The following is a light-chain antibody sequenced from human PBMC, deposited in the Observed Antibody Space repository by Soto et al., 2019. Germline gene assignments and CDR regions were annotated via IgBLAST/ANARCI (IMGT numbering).Light chain of an antibody. CDR2: TNN. CDR3: ATWDNSLSGSYV. V-gene: IGLV1-44*01. J-gene: IGLJ1*01. CDR1: SSNIGINT. Sequence: QSVLTQPPSASGTPGQRVTISCSGSSSNIGINTVNWYQQLPGTAPKLLIYTNNQRPSGVPDRFSGSKSGTSASLAINGLQSEDEADYYCATWDNSLSGSYVFGTGTKLTVL.